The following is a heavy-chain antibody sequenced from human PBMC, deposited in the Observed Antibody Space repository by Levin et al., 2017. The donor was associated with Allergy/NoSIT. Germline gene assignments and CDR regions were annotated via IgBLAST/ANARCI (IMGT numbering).Heavy chain of an antibody. Sequence: SETLSLTCAVSGGSISSSNWWSWVRQPPGKGLEWIGEIYHSGSTNYNPSLKSRVTISVDKSKNQFSLKLSSVTAADTAVYYCAATSYYYGSGSYGEVRTRIDYWGQGTLVTVSS. V-gene: IGHV4-4*02. J-gene: IGHJ4*02. CDR2: IYHSGST. CDR3: AATSYYYGSGSYGEVRTRIDY. CDR1: GGSISSSNW. D-gene: IGHD3-10*01.